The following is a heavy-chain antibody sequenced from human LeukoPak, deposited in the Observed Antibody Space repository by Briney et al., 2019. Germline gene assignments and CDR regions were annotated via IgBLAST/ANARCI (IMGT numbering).Heavy chain of an antibody. J-gene: IGHJ4*02. D-gene: IGHD3-9*01. Sequence: PGGSLRLSCAASGFTFSSYWMSWVRQAPGKGLEWIGTIYHTGTTYYSPSLRGRVTMSVDTYRSQISLRLSSLSAADTAIYYCARVGSENDILTRDWGQGTLVIVSS. CDR1: GFTFSSYW. CDR3: ARVGSENDILTRD. V-gene: IGHV4-38-2*01. CDR2: IYHTGTT.